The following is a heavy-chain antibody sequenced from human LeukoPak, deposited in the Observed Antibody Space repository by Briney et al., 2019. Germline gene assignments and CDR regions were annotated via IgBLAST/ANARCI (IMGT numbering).Heavy chain of an antibody. CDR1: GYTFTGYY. V-gene: IGHV1-2*06. J-gene: IGHJ4*02. CDR2: INPNSGGT. CDR3: ARVVEYCSGGSCYYFDY. Sequence: ASVKVSCKASGYTFTGYYMHWVRQAPGQGLEWMGRINPNSGGTNYAQKIQGRVTMTRDTSISTAYMELSRLRSDDTAVYYCARVVEYCSGGSCYYFDYWGQGTLVTVSS. D-gene: IGHD2-15*01.